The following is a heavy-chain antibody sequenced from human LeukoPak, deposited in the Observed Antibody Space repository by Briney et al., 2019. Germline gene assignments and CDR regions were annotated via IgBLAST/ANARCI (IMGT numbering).Heavy chain of an antibody. Sequence: PSETLSLTCTVSGGSISSYYWSWIRQPPGKGLEWIGYIYYSGSTNYNPSLKSRVTISVDTSKNQFSLKLSSVTAADTAVYYCARGVGSSWFDPWGRGTLVTVSS. CDR1: GGSISSYY. CDR2: IYYSGST. D-gene: IGHD6-13*01. J-gene: IGHJ5*02. CDR3: ARGVGSSWFDP. V-gene: IGHV4-59*12.